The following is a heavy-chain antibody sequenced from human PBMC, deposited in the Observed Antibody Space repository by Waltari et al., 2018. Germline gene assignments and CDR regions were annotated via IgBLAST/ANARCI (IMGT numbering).Heavy chain of an antibody. J-gene: IGHJ4*02. CDR3: ASGDCSGGSCYSGFDY. CDR1: GYTLTELS. V-gene: IGHV1-69*13. D-gene: IGHD2-15*01. Sequence: QVQLVQSGAEVKKPGASVKVSCKVSGYTLTELSMHWVRQAPGKGLEWMGGIIPIFGTANYAQKFQGRVTITADESTSTAYMELSSLRSEDTAVYYCASGDCSGGSCYSGFDYWGQGTLVTVSS. CDR2: IIPIFGTA.